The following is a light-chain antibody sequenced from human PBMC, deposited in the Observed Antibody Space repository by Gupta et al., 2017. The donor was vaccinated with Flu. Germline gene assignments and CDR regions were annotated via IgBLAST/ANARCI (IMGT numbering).Light chain of an antibody. V-gene: IGKV1-5*03. CDR1: QSISSW. CDR2: KMS. J-gene: IGKJ1*01. CDR3: QQDYSGPWT. Sequence: IHMTQPPSTRPASIGDRVTITCRASQSISSWLAWYQKKPGKAPKPLIYKMSSLETGVPSRFSGSGSGTEFSLNISRLQPDDFATYYCQQDYSGPWTFGQGTKVEIK.